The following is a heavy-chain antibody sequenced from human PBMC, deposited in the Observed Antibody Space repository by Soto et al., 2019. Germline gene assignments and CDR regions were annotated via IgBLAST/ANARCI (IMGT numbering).Heavy chain of an antibody. V-gene: IGHV3-23*01. D-gene: IGHD2-2*01. J-gene: IGHJ4*02. CDR3: TTPATPRTTGY. CDR2: VSGSGGST. Sequence: GGSLRLSCAASGFTFSSYAMSWVRQAPGKGLEWISAVSGSGGSTYYADSVKGRFTISRDNSKDTLYLQMNNLRAEDTAVYYCTTPATPRTTGYWGQGTLVTVSS. CDR1: GFTFSSYA.